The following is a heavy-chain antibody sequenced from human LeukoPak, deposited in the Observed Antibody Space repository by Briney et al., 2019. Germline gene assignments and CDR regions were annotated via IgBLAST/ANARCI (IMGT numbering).Heavy chain of an antibody. J-gene: IGHJ6*03. CDR3: ALTAAGYYYYYYMDV. V-gene: IGHV4-59*04. Sequence: SETLSLTCTVSGGSIGSYYWSWIREPPGKGLEWIGYIYHSGSTYYNPSLKSRVTISVDRSKNQFSLKLSSVTAADTAVYYCALTAAGYYYYYYMDVWGKGTTVTAPS. CDR1: GGSIGSYY. CDR2: IYHSGST. D-gene: IGHD6-13*01.